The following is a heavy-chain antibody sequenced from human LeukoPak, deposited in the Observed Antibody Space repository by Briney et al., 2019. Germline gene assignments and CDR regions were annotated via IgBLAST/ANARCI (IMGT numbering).Heavy chain of an antibody. V-gene: IGHV4-59*08. CDR3: ARHFWQNYDAFDI. D-gene: IGHD3-3*01. CDR1: GGSISSYY. CDR2: IYYRGST. J-gene: IGHJ3*02. Sequence: PSETLSLTCTVSGGSISSYYWSWIRQPPGKGLEWIGYIYYRGSTNYNPSLKSRVSISVDTSKNQFSLKLSSVTAADTAVYYCARHFWQNYDAFDIWGQGTMVTVSS.